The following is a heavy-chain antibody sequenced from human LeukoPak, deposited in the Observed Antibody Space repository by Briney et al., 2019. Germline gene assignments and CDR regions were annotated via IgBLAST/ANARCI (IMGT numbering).Heavy chain of an antibody. D-gene: IGHD3-22*01. Sequence: ASVKVSCKASGYTFTGYYMHWVRRAPGQGLEWMGWINPNSGGTNYAQKFQGWVTMTRDTSISTAYMELSRLRSDDTAVYYCARDMHYDSSGYDAFDIWGQGTMVTVSS. V-gene: IGHV1-2*04. CDR1: GYTFTGYY. CDR3: ARDMHYDSSGYDAFDI. CDR2: INPNSGGT. J-gene: IGHJ3*02.